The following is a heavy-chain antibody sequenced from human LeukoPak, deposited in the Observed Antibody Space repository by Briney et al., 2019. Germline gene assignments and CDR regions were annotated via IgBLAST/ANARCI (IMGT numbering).Heavy chain of an antibody. D-gene: IGHD6-13*01. V-gene: IGHV3-23*01. CDR2: ISGSGGST. CDR1: GFTFSSYA. CDR3: AKDLDGYSSSWYSRAEYFQH. J-gene: IGHJ1*01. Sequence: GGSLRLSCAASGFTFSSYAMSWVRQAPGKGLEWVSAISGSGGSTYYADSVKGRFTISRDNSKNTLYLQMNSLRAEDTAVYYCAKDLDGYSSSWYSRAEYFQHWGQGTLVTVSS.